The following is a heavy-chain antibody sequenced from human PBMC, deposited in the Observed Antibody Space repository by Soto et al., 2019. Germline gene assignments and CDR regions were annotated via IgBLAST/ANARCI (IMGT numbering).Heavy chain of an antibody. CDR2: IIPILGIA. CDR1: GGTFSSYT. J-gene: IGHJ4*02. Sequence: GASVKVSCKASGGTFSSYTISWVRQAPGQGLEWMGRIIPILGIANYAQKFQGRVTITADKSTSTAYMELSSLRSEDTAVYYCAKIGEQWLPSDDFDYWGQGTLVTVSS. CDR3: AKIGEQWLPSDDFDY. V-gene: IGHV1-69*02. D-gene: IGHD6-19*01.